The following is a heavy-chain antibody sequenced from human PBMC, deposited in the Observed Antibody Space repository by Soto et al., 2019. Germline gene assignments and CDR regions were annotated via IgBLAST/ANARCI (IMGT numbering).Heavy chain of an antibody. J-gene: IGHJ4*02. CDR2: INPNADTT. V-gene: IGHV1-46*01. CDR1: GYAFTSNS. CDR3: ARRGWGSNSDY. Sequence: QVHLVQSGAEVKKPGASVKVSCRASGYAFTSNSMQWVRQAPGQGLEWMGIINPNADTTTYAQKFQGSVTMTRDTSTSTVYMELTSLRFEDTAVYYCARRGWGSNSDYWGQGTLVTVSS. D-gene: IGHD3-16*01.